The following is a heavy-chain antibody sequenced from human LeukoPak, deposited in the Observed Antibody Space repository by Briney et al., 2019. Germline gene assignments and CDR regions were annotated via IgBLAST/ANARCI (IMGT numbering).Heavy chain of an antibody. D-gene: IGHD2-2*01. CDR2: ISYDGSNK. V-gene: IGHV3-30-3*01. CDR3: ARGRGYCSGTSCFVPDY. J-gene: IGHJ4*02. CDR1: GFTFGNYA. Sequence: GGSLRLSCAASGFTFGNYAMHWVRQAPGKGLEWVAVISYDGSNKYYADSVKGRFTISRDNSKNTLYLQLISLRAEDTAMYYCARGRGYCSGTSCFVPDYWGQGTLVTVSS.